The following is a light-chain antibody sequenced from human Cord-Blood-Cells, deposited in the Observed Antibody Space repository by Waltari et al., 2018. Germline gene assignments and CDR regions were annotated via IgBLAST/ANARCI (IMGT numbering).Light chain of an antibody. Sequence: QSVLTQPPSASGSPGQPVTISCTGTTSHVGGYNYVSWYQQNPGKAPKLMIYEVSKRPSGVPDRFSGSKSGNTASLTVSGLQAEDEADYYCSSYAGSNNLVFGGGTKLTVL. V-gene: IGLV2-8*01. CDR1: TSHVGGYNY. J-gene: IGLJ2*01. CDR3: SSYAGSNNLV. CDR2: EVS.